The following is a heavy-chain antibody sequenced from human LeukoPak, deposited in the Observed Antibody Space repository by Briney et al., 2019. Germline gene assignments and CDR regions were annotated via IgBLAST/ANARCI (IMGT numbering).Heavy chain of an antibody. CDR2: INHRGSP. J-gene: IGHJ5*02. CDR1: GGSLSGYH. V-gene: IGHV4-34*01. CDR3: ARQIDPWAPFGP. D-gene: IGHD3-9*01. Sequence: SWETLSLTCAVYGGSLSGYHGLWMRQPPGGGVECIGEINHRGSPNYHPPLKSRVTISVDTAKPQFPLKLSSVPAAHTAVYLCARQIDPWAPFGPWGQGTLVTVSS.